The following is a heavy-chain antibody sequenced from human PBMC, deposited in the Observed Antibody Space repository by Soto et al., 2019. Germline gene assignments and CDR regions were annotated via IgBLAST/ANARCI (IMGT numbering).Heavy chain of an antibody. V-gene: IGHV3-21*01. D-gene: IGHD6-6*01. Sequence: GGSLRLSCAASGFTFSSYSMNWVRQAPGKGLEWVSSISSSSSYIYYADSVKGRFTISRDNAKNSLYLQMNSLRAEDTAVYYCARGGIPSIAAPDAFWGQGTMVTVSS. CDR2: ISSSSSYI. J-gene: IGHJ3*01. CDR3: ARGGIPSIAAPDAF. CDR1: GFTFSSYS.